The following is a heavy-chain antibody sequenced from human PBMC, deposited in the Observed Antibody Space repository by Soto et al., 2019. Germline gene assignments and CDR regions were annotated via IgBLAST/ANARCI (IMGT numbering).Heavy chain of an antibody. J-gene: IGHJ4*02. Sequence: QVQLVQSAAEVKKPGASVKVSCKTSGYTFSTYPISWVRQAPGQGLEWVGWISTYNCKTNYGQNFQGRVTITTDTSTTTAYLALRNLRSDDTAVYYCARDRVEAALGTFDQWGQGTLVTVSS. CDR3: ARDRVEAALGTFDQ. V-gene: IGHV1-18*01. D-gene: IGHD6-13*01. CDR2: ISTYNCKT. CDR1: GYTFSTYP.